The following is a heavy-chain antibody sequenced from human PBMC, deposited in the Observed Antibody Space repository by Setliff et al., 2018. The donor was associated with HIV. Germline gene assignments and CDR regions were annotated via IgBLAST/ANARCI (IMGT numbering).Heavy chain of an antibody. CDR1: GFTFGDYA. J-gene: IGHJ4*02. CDR3: ARVAVFYYGLGSYSQTYYFDY. Sequence: PGGSLRLSCTASGFTFGDYAVSWVRQAPGKGLEWVGFIRRTDNGGTIEYAASVRGRFTISRDESGTIAYLQMNSLKTEDTAVYYCARVAVFYYGLGSYSQTYYFDYWGQGTLVTVSS. V-gene: IGHV3-49*04. CDR2: IRRTDNGGTI. D-gene: IGHD3-10*01.